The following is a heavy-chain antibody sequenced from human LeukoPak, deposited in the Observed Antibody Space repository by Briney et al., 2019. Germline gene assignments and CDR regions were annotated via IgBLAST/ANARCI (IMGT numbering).Heavy chain of an antibody. J-gene: IGHJ6*03. CDR2: ISSSSSYI. CDR3: ARDDEYYYYMDV. Sequence: GGSLRLSCAASGFTFSSYSMIWVRQAPGKGLEWVSSISSSSSYIYYADSVKGRFTISRDNAKNPLYLQMNSLRAEDTAVYYCARDDEYYYYMDVWGKGTTVTVSS. V-gene: IGHV3-21*01. CDR1: GFTFSSYS.